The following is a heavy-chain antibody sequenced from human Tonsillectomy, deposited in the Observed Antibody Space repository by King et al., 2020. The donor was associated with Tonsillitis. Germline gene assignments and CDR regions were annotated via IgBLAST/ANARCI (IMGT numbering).Heavy chain of an antibody. V-gene: IGHV3-23*04. Sequence: VQLVESGGGLVQPGGSLRLSCAASGFTFSSYAMSWVRQAPGKGLEWVSAIYGSSGNTYQADSVKGRFTISRDNSKNTLYLHMNSLRAEDTAVYYCAKYNWNYASPVDFYYMDVWGKGTTVTVSS. CDR1: GFTFSSYA. CDR2: IYGSSGNT. D-gene: IGHD1-7*01. J-gene: IGHJ6*03. CDR3: AKYNWNYASPVDFYYMDV.